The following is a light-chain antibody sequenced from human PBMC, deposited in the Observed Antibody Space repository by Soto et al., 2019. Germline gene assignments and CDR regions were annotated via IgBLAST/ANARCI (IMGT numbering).Light chain of an antibody. Sequence: DIQMTQSPSTLSASAGDRVTITCRASQSISTWLAWYQKKPGKAPKLLIYGASSLASGVPSRFSGSGSGTEFTLTISSLQPDDFATYYGQQHNGYSERMFGQGTKVEV. J-gene: IGKJ1*01. CDR2: GAS. V-gene: IGKV1-5*01. CDR1: QSISTW. CDR3: QQHNGYSERM.